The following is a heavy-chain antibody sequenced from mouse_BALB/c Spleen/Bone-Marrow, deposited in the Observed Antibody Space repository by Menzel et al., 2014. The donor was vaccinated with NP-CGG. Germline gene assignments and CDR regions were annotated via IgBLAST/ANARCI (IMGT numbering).Heavy chain of an antibody. Sequence: DVQLVESGGGLVKPGGSLKLSCAASGFTFSSYTMSWVRQTSEKRLEWVATISSGGSYTYYPDSVKGRFTISRDNAKNTLYLQMSSLKSEDTAMYYCTRDGKGNYDYAMDYWGQGTSVTVSS. V-gene: IGHV5-6-4*01. CDR1: GFTFSSYT. D-gene: IGHD2-1*01. CDR3: TRDGKGNYDYAMDY. CDR2: ISSGGSYT. J-gene: IGHJ4*01.